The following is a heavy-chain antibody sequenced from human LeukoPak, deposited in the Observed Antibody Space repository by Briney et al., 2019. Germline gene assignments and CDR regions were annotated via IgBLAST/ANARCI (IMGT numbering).Heavy chain of an antibody. CDR3: ARHVLGAVAGTQARKGLAFDY. Sequence: MSSETLSLTCTVSGGSISSSSYYWGWIRQPPGKGLEWIGSIYYSGSTYYNPSLKSRVTISVDTSKNQFSLKLSSVTAADTAVCYCARHVLGAVAGTQARKGLAFDYWGQGTLVTVSS. D-gene: IGHD6-19*01. CDR2: IYYSGST. J-gene: IGHJ4*02. CDR1: GGSISSSSYY. V-gene: IGHV4-39*01.